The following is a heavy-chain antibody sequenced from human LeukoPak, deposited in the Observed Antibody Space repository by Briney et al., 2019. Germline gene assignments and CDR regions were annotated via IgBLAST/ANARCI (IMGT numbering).Heavy chain of an antibody. Sequence: PGGSLRLSCAASGFTFSTYRMHWVRQGPGKGLVWVSRINSDGSSTTYADSVKGRFTISRDNAKNTLYLQMISLRAEDTAVYYCTTVTAPAWGQGTLVTVSS. CDR2: INSDGSST. CDR3: TTVTAPA. CDR1: GFTFSTYR. D-gene: IGHD2-21*02. V-gene: IGHV3-74*01. J-gene: IGHJ4*02.